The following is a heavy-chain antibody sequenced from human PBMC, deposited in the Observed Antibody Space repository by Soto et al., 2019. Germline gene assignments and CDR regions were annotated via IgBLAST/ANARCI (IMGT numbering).Heavy chain of an antibody. J-gene: IGHJ6*02. CDR3: ARDRPPAYYDIGYGMDV. D-gene: IGHD3-9*01. CDR1: GFTFSSYA. Sequence: GGSLRLSCAASGFTFSSYAMHWVRQAPGKXLEWVAVISYDGSNKYYADSVKGRFTISRDNSKNTLYLQMNSLRAEDTAVYYCARDRPPAYYDIGYGMDVWGQGPTVTVSS. V-gene: IGHV3-30-3*01. CDR2: ISYDGSNK.